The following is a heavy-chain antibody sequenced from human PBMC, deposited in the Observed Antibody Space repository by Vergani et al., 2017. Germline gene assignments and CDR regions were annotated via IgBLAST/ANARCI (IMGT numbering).Heavy chain of an antibody. CDR1: GGSFSGYY. Sequence: QVQLQQWGAGLLKPSETLSLTCAVYGGSFSGYYWSWIRPPPGKGLEWIGEINHSGSTNYNPSLKSRVTISVDTSKNQFSLKLSSVTAADTAVYYWARGLSYGYDYYYYMDVWGKGTTVTVSS. V-gene: IGHV4-34*01. CDR2: INHSGST. D-gene: IGHD5-18*01. CDR3: ARGLSYGYDYYYYMDV. J-gene: IGHJ6*03.